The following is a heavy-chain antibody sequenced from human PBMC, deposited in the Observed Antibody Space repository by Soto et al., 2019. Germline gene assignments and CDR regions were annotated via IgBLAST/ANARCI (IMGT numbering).Heavy chain of an antibody. J-gene: IGHJ4*02. CDR1: GGSISNDY. D-gene: IGHD6-19*01. CDR3: ARHAVHGSGFTDY. CDR2: IYKGGSI. Sequence: SETLSLTCRVSGGSISNDYWTWIRQPPGKGLEWIGYIYKGGSINYNPSLKSRVTISVDTSKNQFSLKLSSVTAADTAVYYCARHAVHGSGFTDYWGQGTLVTVSS. V-gene: IGHV4-59*08.